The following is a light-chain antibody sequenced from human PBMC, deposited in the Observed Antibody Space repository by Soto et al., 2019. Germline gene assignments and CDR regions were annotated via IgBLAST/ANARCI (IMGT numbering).Light chain of an antibody. CDR1: QSVSSK. CDR2: GAS. CDR3: QQYYNWPLT. V-gene: IGKV3-15*01. J-gene: IGKJ1*01. Sequence: EIVMTQSPGTLSVSPGERGTLSCRASQSVSSKLAWYQQKPGQAPRLLIYGASTRAPGIPARLSGSGSGTEFTLTISGLQSEYFAVYDCQQYYNWPLTFGQGTKVEIK.